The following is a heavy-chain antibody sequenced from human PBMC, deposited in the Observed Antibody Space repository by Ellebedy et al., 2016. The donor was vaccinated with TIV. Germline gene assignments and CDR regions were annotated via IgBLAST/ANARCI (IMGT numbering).Heavy chain of an antibody. V-gene: IGHV4-61*01. CDR1: GGSVSSGSYY. CDR2: IYYSGST. CDR3: ARQVEYCSGGSCYSWLSDY. Sequence: SETLSLTCTASGGSVSSGSYYWSWIRQPPGKGLEWIGYIYYSGSTNYNPSLKSRVTISVDTSKNQFSLKLSSVTAADTAVYYCARQVEYCSGGSCYSWLSDYWGQGTLVTVSS. D-gene: IGHD2-15*01. J-gene: IGHJ4*02.